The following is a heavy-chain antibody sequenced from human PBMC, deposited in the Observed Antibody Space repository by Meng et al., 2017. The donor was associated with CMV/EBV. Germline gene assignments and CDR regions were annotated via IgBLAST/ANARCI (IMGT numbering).Heavy chain of an antibody. CDR2: ISWNSGSI. J-gene: IGHJ4*02. D-gene: IGHD1-26*01. CDR3: AKDISYSGSYHAFDY. Sequence: GESLKISCAASGFTFDDYAMHWVRQAPGTGLEWVSGISWNSGSIGYADSVTGRFTISRDNAKNSLYLQMNSLRAEDTDLYYCAKDISYSGSYHAFDYWGQGTLVTVSS. V-gene: IGHV3-9*01. CDR1: GFTFDDYA.